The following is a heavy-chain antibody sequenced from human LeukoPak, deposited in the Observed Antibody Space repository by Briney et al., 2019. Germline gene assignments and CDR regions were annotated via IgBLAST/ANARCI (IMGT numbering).Heavy chain of an antibody. Sequence: SETLSLTCAVYGGSFSGYYWSWIRQPPGKGLEWIGRIYTSGSTNYNPSLKSRVTMSVDTSKNQFSLKLSSVTAADTAVYYCARAPVAGTLIFDYWGQGTLVTVSS. D-gene: IGHD6-19*01. CDR1: GGSFSGYY. CDR3: ARAPVAGTLIFDY. CDR2: IYTSGST. J-gene: IGHJ4*02. V-gene: IGHV4-59*10.